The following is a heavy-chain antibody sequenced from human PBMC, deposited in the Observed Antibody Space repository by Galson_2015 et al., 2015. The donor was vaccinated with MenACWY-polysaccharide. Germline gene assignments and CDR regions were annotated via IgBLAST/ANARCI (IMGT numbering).Heavy chain of an antibody. CDR1: GFTFSSYS. V-gene: IGHV3-21*01. CDR2: ISSSSSYI. CDR3: ARDIVVVPAA. D-gene: IGHD2-2*01. J-gene: IGHJ5*02. Sequence: SVRLSCAASGFTFSSYSMNWVRQAPGKGLEWVSSISSSSSYIYYADSVKGRFTISRDNAKNSLYLQMNSLRAEDTAVYYCARDIVVVPAAWGQGPLVTVSS.